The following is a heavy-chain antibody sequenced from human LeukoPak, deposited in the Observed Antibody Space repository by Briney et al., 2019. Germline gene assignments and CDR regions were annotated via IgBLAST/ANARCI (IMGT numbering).Heavy chain of an antibody. CDR1: GYTFTSYD. J-gene: IGHJ4*02. V-gene: IGHV1-8*03. D-gene: IGHD1-26*01. CDR2: MNPNSGNT. CDR3: ARVFARIGESSGSYYYY. Sequence: ASVKVSCKASGYTFTSYDIKWVRQATGQGLEWMGWMNPNSGNTGYAQKFQGRVTITRNTSISTAYMELSSLRSEDTAVYYCARVFARIGESSGSYYYYWVQGNLVTVSS.